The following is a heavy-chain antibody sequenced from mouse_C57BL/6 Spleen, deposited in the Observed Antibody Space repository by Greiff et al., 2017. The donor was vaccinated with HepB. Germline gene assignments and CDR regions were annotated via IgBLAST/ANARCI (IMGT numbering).Heavy chain of an antibody. CDR1: GFNIKDDY. CDR3: TTDYYCSSYVEGNYFDY. CDR2: IDPENGDT. J-gene: IGHJ2*01. D-gene: IGHD1-1*01. V-gene: IGHV14-4*01. Sequence: VQLQQPGAELVRPGASVKLSCTASGFNIKDDYMHWVKQRPEQGLEWIGWIDPENGDTEYASKFKGKATITVDTSSNTAYLQLSSLTSEDTAVYYCTTDYYCSSYVEGNYFDYWGQGTTLTVSS.